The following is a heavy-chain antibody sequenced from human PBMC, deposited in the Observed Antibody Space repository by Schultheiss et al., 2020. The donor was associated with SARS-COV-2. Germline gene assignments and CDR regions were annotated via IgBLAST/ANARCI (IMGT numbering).Heavy chain of an antibody. CDR2: ISYDGSNK. D-gene: IGHD3-3*01. CDR3: AKTTTYDFWSGYYSY. V-gene: IGHV3-30*18. J-gene: IGHJ4*02. CDR1: GFTFSSYG. Sequence: GESLKISCAASGFTFSSYGMHWVRQAPGKGLEWVAVISYDGSNKYYADSVKGRFTISRDNSKNTLYLQMNSLRAEDTAVYYCAKTTTYDFWSGYYSYWGQGTLVTVSS.